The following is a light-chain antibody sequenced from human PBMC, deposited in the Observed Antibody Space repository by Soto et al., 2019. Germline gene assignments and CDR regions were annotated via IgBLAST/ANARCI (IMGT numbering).Light chain of an antibody. CDR3: QQYYSTPPT. CDR1: QSVLYSSNNKNY. Sequence: DIVMTQSPDSLAVSLGERATVNCKSSQSVLYSSNNKNYLAWYQQKPGQPPKLLIDWASTRESGVPDRFSGSGSGTDFTLTISSLQADDVAVYYCQQYYSTPPTFGQGTKVEIK. J-gene: IGKJ1*01. CDR2: WAS. V-gene: IGKV4-1*01.